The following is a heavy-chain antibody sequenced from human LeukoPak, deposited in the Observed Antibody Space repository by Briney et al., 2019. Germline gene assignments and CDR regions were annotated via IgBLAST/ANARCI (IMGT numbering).Heavy chain of an antibody. V-gene: IGHV3-48*03. J-gene: IGHJ6*02. CDR1: GFTFSSYE. Sequence: QPGGSLRLSCAASGFTFSSYEMNWVRQAPGKGLEGVSYISSSGSTIYYADSVKGRFTISRDNAKNSLYLQMNSLRAEDTAVYYCARPFVPLTYGMDVWGQGTTVTVSS. CDR2: ISSSGSTI. D-gene: IGHD3-10*02. CDR3: ARPFVPLTYGMDV.